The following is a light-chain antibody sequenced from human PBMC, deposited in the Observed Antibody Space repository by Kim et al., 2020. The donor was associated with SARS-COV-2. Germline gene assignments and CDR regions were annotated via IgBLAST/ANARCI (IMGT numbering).Light chain of an antibody. Sequence: EIVMTQTPATLSVSPGERATFSCRASQSVSRNLAWYQQKRGQAPRPLIYGASTRATGIPARFSGSGSGTEFTLTISSLQSEDFALYYCQQYNNLYSFGQGTKLEI. J-gene: IGKJ2*03. CDR3: QQYNNLYS. V-gene: IGKV3-15*01. CDR2: GAS. CDR1: QSVSRN.